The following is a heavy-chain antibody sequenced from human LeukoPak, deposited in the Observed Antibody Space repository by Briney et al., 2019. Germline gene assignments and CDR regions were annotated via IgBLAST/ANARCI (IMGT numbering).Heavy chain of an antibody. Sequence: GASVKVSCKASGYTLTGYYMHWVRQAPGQGLEWMGWINPNSGGTSYAQKFQGRVTMTRDKSISTAYMELSRLRSDDPAVYYCASLGESDPIDYWGQGTLVTVSS. CDR2: INPNSGGT. CDR3: ASLGESDPIDY. J-gene: IGHJ4*02. V-gene: IGHV1-2*02. CDR1: GYTLTGYY.